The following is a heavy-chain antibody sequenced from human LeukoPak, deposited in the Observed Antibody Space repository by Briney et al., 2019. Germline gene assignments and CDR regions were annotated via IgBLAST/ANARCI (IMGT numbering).Heavy chain of an antibody. Sequence: GGSLRLSCAASGFTFSSYAMSWVRQAPGKGLEWVSAISGSGGSTYYADSVKGRFTISRDNSKNTLYLQMNSLRAEDTAVYYCARDNIAYYYDSSGYGVGAFDIWGQGTMVTVSS. CDR1: GFTFSSYA. CDR2: ISGSGGST. J-gene: IGHJ3*02. V-gene: IGHV3-23*01. CDR3: ARDNIAYYYDSSGYGVGAFDI. D-gene: IGHD3-22*01.